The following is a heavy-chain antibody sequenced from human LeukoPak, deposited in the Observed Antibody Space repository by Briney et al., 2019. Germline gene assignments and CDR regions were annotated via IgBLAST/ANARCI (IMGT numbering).Heavy chain of an antibody. Sequence: PGGSLRLSCAAYGFTFNNYEMDWVRQAPGKGLEWVSCISRGSDTIYYAGSVKGRFTISRDNDKNSVYMQLNSLRAEDTAVYYCASLWDSDYWGQGTLVTVSS. J-gene: IGHJ4*02. D-gene: IGHD7-27*01. CDR3: ASLWDSDY. CDR1: GFTFNNYE. V-gene: IGHV3-48*03. CDR2: ISRGSDTI.